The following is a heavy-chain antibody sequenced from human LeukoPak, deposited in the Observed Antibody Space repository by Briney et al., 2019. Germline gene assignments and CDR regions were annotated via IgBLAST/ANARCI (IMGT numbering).Heavy chain of an antibody. CDR3: AREAIY. CDR1: GGSISSYY. J-gene: IGHJ4*02. V-gene: IGHV4-4*07. Sequence: PSETLSPTCTVSGGSISSYYWSWIRQPAGKGLEWIGHIYTSGSTNYNPSLKSRVTISVDTSKNQFSLKLTSVTAADTAVYYCAREAIYWGQGALVTVSS. CDR2: IYTSGST.